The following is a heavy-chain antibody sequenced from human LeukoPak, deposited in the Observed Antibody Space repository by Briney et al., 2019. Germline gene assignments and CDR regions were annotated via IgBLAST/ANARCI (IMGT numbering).Heavy chain of an antibody. J-gene: IGHJ1*01. CDR2: IYRSGST. CDR3: ARAYYYYGSGGYSEYFQN. Sequence: SETLSLTCTVSGYSISSGYYWGWIRQPPGKGLEWIGSIYRSGSTYYNPSLKSRVTISVDTSKNQFSLKLSSVTAADTAVYYCARAYYYYGSGGYSEYFQNWGQGTLVTVSS. D-gene: IGHD3-10*01. CDR1: GYSISSGYY. V-gene: IGHV4-38-2*02.